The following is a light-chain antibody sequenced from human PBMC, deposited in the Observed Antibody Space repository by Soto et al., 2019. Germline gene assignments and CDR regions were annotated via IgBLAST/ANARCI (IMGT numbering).Light chain of an antibody. CDR3: LLSYSGARGV. J-gene: IGLJ2*01. V-gene: IGLV7-46*01. CDR1: TGAVTSGHY. Sequence: QAVVTQEPSLTVSPGGTVTLTCGSSTGAVTSGHYPYWFQQKPGQAPKTLIYDTTNRHSWTPARFTGSLLGGKAALTLSGAQPEDEADYYSLLSYSGARGVFGGGTKLTVL. CDR2: DTT.